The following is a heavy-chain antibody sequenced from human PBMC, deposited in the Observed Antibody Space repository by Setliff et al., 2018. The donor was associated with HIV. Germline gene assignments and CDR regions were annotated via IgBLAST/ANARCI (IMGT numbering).Heavy chain of an antibody. Sequence: TLSLTCTVSGGSISSGGYYWSWIRQHPGKGLEWIGYIYYSGSTYYNPSLKSRVTISVDTSKNQFSLKLSSVTAADTAMYFCARHAIVDTAGRGFDYWGQGTLVTVSS. CDR2: IYYSGST. D-gene: IGHD5-18*01. CDR3: ARHAIVDTAGRGFDY. V-gene: IGHV4-31*03. CDR1: GGSISSGGYY. J-gene: IGHJ4*02.